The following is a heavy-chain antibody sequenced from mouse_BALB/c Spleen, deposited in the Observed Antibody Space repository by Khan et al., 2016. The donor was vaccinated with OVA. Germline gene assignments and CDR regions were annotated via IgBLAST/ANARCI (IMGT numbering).Heavy chain of an antibody. CDR3: ARQPYYHYNIMDY. J-gene: IGHJ4*01. CDR2: IMSDGTT. Sequence: QVQLKESGPGLAAPSQSLSITCTISGFSLTTYGVHWVRQPPGKGLEWLVVIMSDGTTNYNSALKSRLTITKDNSQSQVFLKMNSLQTDDTAIYFCARQPYYHYNIMDYWGQGTSVTGSS. V-gene: IGHV2-6-1*01. CDR1: GFSLTTYG. D-gene: IGHD2-10*01.